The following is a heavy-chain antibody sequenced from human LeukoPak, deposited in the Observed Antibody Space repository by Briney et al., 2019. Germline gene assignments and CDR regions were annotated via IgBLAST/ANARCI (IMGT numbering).Heavy chain of an antibody. CDR1: GFTFSSYA. V-gene: IGHV3-23*01. Sequence: GGSLRLSCAASGFTFSSYAMSWVRQAPGKGLEWVSAISGSGGSTYYADSVKGRFTISSNNSKNTLYLQMNSLRAEDTAVYYCAKGVGYYYYYGMDVWGQGTTVTVSS. CDR3: AKGVGYYYYYGMDV. CDR2: ISGSGGST. D-gene: IGHD2-15*01. J-gene: IGHJ6*02.